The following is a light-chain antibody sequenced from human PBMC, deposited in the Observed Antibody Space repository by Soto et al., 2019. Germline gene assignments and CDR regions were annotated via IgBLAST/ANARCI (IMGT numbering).Light chain of an antibody. CDR3: QQYGNSRT. J-gene: IGKJ1*01. CDR1: QTISTS. Sequence: IQMTQSPSTLSAFVGDRVTITCRASQTISTSLAWYQQKPGKAPKLLIYLASTLQSGVPARFSGSGSGTDFTLTISRLEPEDFAVYHCQQYGNSRTFGQGTKVDIK. CDR2: LAS. V-gene: IGKV1-5*03.